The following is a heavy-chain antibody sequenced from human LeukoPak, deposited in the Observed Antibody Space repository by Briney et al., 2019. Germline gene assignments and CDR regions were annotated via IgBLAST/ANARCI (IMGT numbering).Heavy chain of an antibody. CDR3: ASNTAMAGFDY. CDR2: IYTGGST. D-gene: IGHD5-18*01. V-gene: IGHV3-66*01. CDR1: GFAVSSKY. J-gene: IGHJ4*02. Sequence: GGSLRLSCVASGFAVSSKYMSWIRQAPGKGLEWVSVIYTGGSTHYPDSVMGRFTISRDDSKNTVSLQMNSLRAEDTAVYYCASNTAMAGFDYWGQGTLVTVSS.